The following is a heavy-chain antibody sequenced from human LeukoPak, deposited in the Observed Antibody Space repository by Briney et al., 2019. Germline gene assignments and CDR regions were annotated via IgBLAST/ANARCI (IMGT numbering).Heavy chain of an antibody. V-gene: IGHV1-18*01. CDR3: ARGENLEWLLSIDY. Sequence: ASVKVSCKASGYTFTNYGISWVRQAPGQGLEWMGWVSTYADDTNYVQKFRGRITMTTDTSTSTAYVELRSLRSDDTAVYYCARGENLEWLLSIDYWGQGTLVTVSS. CDR2: VSTYADDT. CDR1: GYTFTNYG. D-gene: IGHD3-3*01. J-gene: IGHJ4*02.